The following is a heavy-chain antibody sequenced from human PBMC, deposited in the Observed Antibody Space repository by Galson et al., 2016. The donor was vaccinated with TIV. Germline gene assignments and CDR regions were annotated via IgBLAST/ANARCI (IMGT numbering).Heavy chain of an antibody. V-gene: IGHV4-39*07. CDR2: IYYTGIT. CDR1: GGSVSHTSYY. Sequence: TLSLTCPVSGGSVSHTSYYWGWIRQPPGKGLEWIGTIYYTGITFYNPSLESRVTVSVDTSKNHFSLKLSSVSAADTAVYYCARTTGAGIAARVLFDFWGQGTLVTVSS. J-gene: IGHJ4*02. D-gene: IGHD6-6*01. CDR3: ARTTGAGIAARVLFDF.